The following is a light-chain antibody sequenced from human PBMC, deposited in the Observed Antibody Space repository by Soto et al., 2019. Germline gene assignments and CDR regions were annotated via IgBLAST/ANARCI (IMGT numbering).Light chain of an antibody. CDR2: DVG. V-gene: IGLV2-14*01. CDR1: SSDVGRYNR. Sequence: QSALTLPAPVSESPGQSITISFTGTSSDVGRYNRVSWFQQHPGKAPKLIIYDVGSRASGVSNRCSGSSSGNTASSLTISGLQAEDEADYYYGSYTSGRTYVFGTGTKVTAL. CDR3: GSYTSGRTYV. J-gene: IGLJ1*01.